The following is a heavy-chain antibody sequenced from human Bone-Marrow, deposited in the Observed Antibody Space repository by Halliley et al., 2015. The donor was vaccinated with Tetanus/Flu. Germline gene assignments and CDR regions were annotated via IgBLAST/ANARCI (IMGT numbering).Heavy chain of an antibody. CDR3: SRHRTNYCSGTDCYHWFDP. CDR1: NGSFSDYF. D-gene: IGHD2-2*01. J-gene: IGHJ5*02. Sequence: GLEKPSETLSLTCAVLNGSFSDYFWSWIRQSPGKGLEWIGQINHGGYTNYSPSLKSRVTISVDTSKNQFSLRLSSVTAADTALYFCSRHRTNYCSGTDCYHWFDPWGQGTLVTISS. V-gene: IGHV4-34*01. CDR2: INHGGYT.